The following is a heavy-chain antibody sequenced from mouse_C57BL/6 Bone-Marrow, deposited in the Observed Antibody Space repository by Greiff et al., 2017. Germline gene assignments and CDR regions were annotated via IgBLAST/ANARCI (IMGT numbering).Heavy chain of an antibody. Sequence: EVQLQQSGPELVKPGASVKISCKASGYTFTDYYMNWVKQSHGKSLEWIGDINPNNGGTSYNQKFKGKATLTVDKSSSTAYMELRSLTSEDSAVYYCARETLEGLDYWGQGTTLTVSS. CDR2: INPNNGGT. CDR1: GYTFTDYY. V-gene: IGHV1-26*01. J-gene: IGHJ2*01. CDR3: ARETLEGLDY. D-gene: IGHD2-2*01.